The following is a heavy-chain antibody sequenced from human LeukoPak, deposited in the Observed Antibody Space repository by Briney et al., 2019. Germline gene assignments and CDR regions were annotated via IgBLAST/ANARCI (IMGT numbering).Heavy chain of an antibody. J-gene: IGHJ4*02. V-gene: IGHV4-59*01. CDR3: ARAVRYYGSGSSVGLFDY. D-gene: IGHD3-10*01. CDR2: IDYSGST. Sequence: TSETLSLTCTVSGGSISSYYWSWIRQPPGKGLEWIGYIDYSGSTSYNPSLKSRVTISVDTSKNQFSLKLSSVTAADTAVYYCARAVRYYGSGSSVGLFDYWGQGTLVTVSS. CDR1: GGSISSYY.